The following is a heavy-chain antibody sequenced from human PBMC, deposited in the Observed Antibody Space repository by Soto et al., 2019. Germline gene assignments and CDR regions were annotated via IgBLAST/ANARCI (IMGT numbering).Heavy chain of an antibody. CDR3: ARDRASGSFDY. CDR2: INPNTGNP. D-gene: IGHD1-26*01. Sequence: QVQLVQSGSESMQPGASVKVSCKGSGYNFTSYSINWLRQAPGQGLEWMGWINPNTGNPTYAQGFTGRFVFSVDTSVSTVYLQIFSLKADDSAVYYCARDRASGSFDYWGHGTLVTVSS. V-gene: IGHV7-4-1*01. J-gene: IGHJ4*01. CDR1: GYNFTSYS.